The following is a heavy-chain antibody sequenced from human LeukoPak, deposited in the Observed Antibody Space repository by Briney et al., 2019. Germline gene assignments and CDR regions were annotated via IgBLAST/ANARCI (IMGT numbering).Heavy chain of an antibody. CDR3: AKRKYSDSDLRAFDI. Sequence: PGGSLRLSCAASGFTFTNYHMDWVRQAPGKGLEWVSFLSSSSDYISYADSVKGRFTISRDNAKNSLFLQMNSLRAEDTAIYYCAKRKYSDSDLRAFDIWGQGTKVTVSS. CDR2: LSSSSDYI. J-gene: IGHJ3*02. CDR1: GFTFTNYH. D-gene: IGHD5-12*01. V-gene: IGHV3-21*01.